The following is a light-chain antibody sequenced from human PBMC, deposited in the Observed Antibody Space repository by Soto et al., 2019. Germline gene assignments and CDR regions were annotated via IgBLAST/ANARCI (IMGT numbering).Light chain of an antibody. Sequence: QSVLTQPPSASGTPGQRVTISCSGSHSNSGSNYVYWYQQLPGTAPKLLIYSNDQRPSGVPDRFSGSKSGATASLAISGLRSDDEADYYCSSYAVTNIFVFGTGTKLTVL. CDR1: HSNSGSNY. V-gene: IGLV1-47*02. J-gene: IGLJ1*01. CDR3: SSYAVTNIFV. CDR2: SND.